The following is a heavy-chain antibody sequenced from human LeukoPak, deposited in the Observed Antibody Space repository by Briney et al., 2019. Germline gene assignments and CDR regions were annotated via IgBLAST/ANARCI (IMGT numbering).Heavy chain of an antibody. J-gene: IGHJ4*02. Sequence: ASVKVSCKASGYTFTSYAMNWVRQAPGQGLEWMGWIXXXXGNPTYAXGXXXXFVFSLDTSVSTAYLQISSLKAEDTAVYYCAXXXXXXXXGXYXGGXVDYWGQGTLVTVSS. CDR2: IXXXXGNP. D-gene: IGHD6-19*01. CDR3: AXXXXXXXXGXYXGGXVDY. V-gene: IGHV7-4-1*02. CDR1: GYTFTSYA.